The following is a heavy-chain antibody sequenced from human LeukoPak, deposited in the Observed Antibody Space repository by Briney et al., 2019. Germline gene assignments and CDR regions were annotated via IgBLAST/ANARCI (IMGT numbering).Heavy chain of an antibody. CDR2: IYSGGST. CDR3: ARDYGEDAFDI. J-gene: IGHJ3*02. D-gene: IGHD4-17*01. Sequence: GGSLRLSCAASGFTVSSNYMSWVRQAPGKGLEWVSVIYSGGSTYYADSVKGRFTISRDNSKNTLYLQMNSLRAEDTAVYYCARDYGEDAFDIWGQGIMVTVSS. V-gene: IGHV3-66*01. CDR1: GFTVSSNY.